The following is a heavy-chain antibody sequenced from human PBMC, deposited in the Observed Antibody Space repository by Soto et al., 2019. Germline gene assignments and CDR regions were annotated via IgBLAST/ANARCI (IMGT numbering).Heavy chain of an antibody. V-gene: IGHV4-39*01. CDR2: IYFSGST. CDR3: ARHGSY. J-gene: IGHJ4*02. Sequence: PWETLSLTCTVSGVSISSSSYYWGWIRQTPGKGLEWIGTIYFSGSTYYNPSLKSRVTISVDRSKNQFSLNLTSVTAADTAVYYCARHGSYWGPGTLVTVSS. CDR1: GVSISSSSYY.